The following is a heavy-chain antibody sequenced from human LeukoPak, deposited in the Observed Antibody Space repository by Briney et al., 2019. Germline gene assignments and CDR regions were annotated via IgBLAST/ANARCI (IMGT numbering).Heavy chain of an antibody. J-gene: IGHJ4*02. CDR3: ARAQFNYDFWSGYG. CDR1: GGTFSSYA. CDR2: IIPILGIA. Sequence: ASVKVSCKASGGTFSSYAISWVRQAPGQGLEWMGRIIPILGIANYAQKFQGRVTITADKSTSTAYMELSSLRSEDTAVYYCARAQFNYDFWSGYGWGQGTLVTVSS. D-gene: IGHD3-3*01. V-gene: IGHV1-69*04.